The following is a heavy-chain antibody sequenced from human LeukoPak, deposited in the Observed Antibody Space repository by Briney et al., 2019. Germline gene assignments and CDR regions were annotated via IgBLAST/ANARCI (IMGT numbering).Heavy chain of an antibody. CDR1: GFTFSSYA. D-gene: IGHD3-22*01. Sequence: GGSLRLSCAASGFTFSSYAMSWVRHAPGKGLEWVSAISGSGGSTSYADSAKGRFTISRDNSKNTLYLQRNSLRAEDTAVYYCAMGPPAASSGYFYWGQGTLVTVSS. CDR3: AMGPPAASSGYFY. CDR2: ISGSGGST. V-gene: IGHV3-23*01. J-gene: IGHJ4*02.